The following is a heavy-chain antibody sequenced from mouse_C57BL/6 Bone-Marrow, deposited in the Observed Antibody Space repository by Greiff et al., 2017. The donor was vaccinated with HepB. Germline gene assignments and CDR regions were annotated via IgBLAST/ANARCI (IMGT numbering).Heavy chain of an antibody. V-gene: IGHV5-17*01. CDR2: ISRGSSTI. Sequence: EVKLVESGGGLVKPGGSLKLSCAASGFTFSDYGMHWVRQAPEKGLEWVAYISRGSSTIYYADTVKGRFTISRDNAKNTLFLKMNSLRSEDTAMYYCARIPPYYWGQGTTLTVSS. CDR3: ARIPPYY. CDR1: GFTFSDYG. J-gene: IGHJ2*01.